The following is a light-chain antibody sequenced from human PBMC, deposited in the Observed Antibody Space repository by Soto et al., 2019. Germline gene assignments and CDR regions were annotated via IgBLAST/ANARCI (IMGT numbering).Light chain of an antibody. CDR3: QQRTL. CDR1: QSVDNF. J-gene: IGKJ4*01. CDR2: DAF. Sequence: IVLTQSPATLSLSPGERATLSCRASQSVDNFLAWYQQKVGQAPMLLIYDAFKRATGTPARFSGSGSGTDFTLTISSLEPEDFAVYYCQQRTLFGVGTKVEIK. V-gene: IGKV3-11*01.